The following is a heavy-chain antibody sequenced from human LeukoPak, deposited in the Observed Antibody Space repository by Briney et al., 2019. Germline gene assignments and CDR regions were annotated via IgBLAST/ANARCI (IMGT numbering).Heavy chain of an antibody. CDR1: GGSISSGGYY. Sequence: SETLSLTCTVSGGSISSGGYYWSWIRQHPGKGLEWIGYIYYSGGTYYNPSLKSRVTISVDTSKNQFSLKLSSVTAADTAVYYCARDSHPHYFDYWGQGTLVTVSS. J-gene: IGHJ4*02. CDR3: ARDSHPHYFDY. CDR2: IYYSGGT. V-gene: IGHV4-31*03.